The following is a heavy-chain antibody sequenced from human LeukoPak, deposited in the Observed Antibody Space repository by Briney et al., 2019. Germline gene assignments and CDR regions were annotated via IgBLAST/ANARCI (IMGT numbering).Heavy chain of an antibody. V-gene: IGHV4-34*01. Sequence: SETLSLTCAVYGGPFSGYYWNWIRQSPGKGLEWIGEINHSGSTNYNPSLKSRVTISVDTSKNQFSLKLSSVTAADTAVYYCARGRATYDVWSGYLFDYWGQGTLVTVSS. CDR1: GGPFSGYY. CDR3: ARGRATYDVWSGYLFDY. CDR2: INHSGST. D-gene: IGHD3-3*01. J-gene: IGHJ4*02.